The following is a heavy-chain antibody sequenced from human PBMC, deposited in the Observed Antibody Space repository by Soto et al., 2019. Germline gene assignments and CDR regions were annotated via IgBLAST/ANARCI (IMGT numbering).Heavy chain of an antibody. CDR3: AIPVECSTTSCIR. J-gene: IGHJ4*02. D-gene: IGHD2-2*01. CDR2: SGSSSNSI. Sequence: GGSMMLSGLAAGFPLLSYSIKWERQAPGKGQEWVSYSGSSSNSIYYADSVKGRFTVSRDNAKNSLHLQMNCLRAEDTAVDYCAIPVECSTTSCIRWGQGT. CDR1: GFPLLSYS. V-gene: IGHV3-48*01.